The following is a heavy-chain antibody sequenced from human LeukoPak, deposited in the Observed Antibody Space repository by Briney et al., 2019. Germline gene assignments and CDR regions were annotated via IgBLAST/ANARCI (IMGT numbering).Heavy chain of an antibody. V-gene: IGHV3-23*01. CDR2: ISGSGGST. CDR3: AKENDYDSSGSTY. Sequence: GASLRLSCAAAGFTFSSYAMSWVRQAPGKGLEWVSAISGSGGSTYYADSVKGRFTISRDNSKNTLYLQMNSLRAEDTAVYYCAKENDYDSSGSTYCGQGTLVTVSS. CDR1: GFTFSSYA. D-gene: IGHD3-22*01. J-gene: IGHJ4*02.